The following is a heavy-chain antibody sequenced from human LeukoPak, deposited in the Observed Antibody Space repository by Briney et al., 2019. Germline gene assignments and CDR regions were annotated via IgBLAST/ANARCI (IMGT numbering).Heavy chain of an antibody. CDR3: AREAYCGGDCYSGFDY. Sequence: PSETLSLTCTVYGGSFSGYYWSWICQPPGKGLEWIGYIYDSGSTNYNPSLKSRVTISVDTSKNRFSLKLSSVTAADTAVYYCAREAYCGGDCYSGFDYWGQGTLVTVSS. J-gene: IGHJ4*02. D-gene: IGHD2-21*02. V-gene: IGHV4-59*01. CDR2: IYDSGST. CDR1: GGSFSGYY.